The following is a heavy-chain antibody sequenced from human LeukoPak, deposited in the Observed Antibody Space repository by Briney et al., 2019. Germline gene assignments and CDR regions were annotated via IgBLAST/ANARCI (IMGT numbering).Heavy chain of an antibody. CDR1: GNSITTYW. J-gene: IGHJ3*02. CDR2: IFPGDSDT. V-gene: IGHV5-51*01. CDR3: ATYFAGAETFDI. Sequence: GESLKISCKASGNSITTYWIGRVRQKPGKGLEWMGLIFPGDSDTKYSPSFQGQVTISADKSISTAYLQWSSLKASDTAIYYCATYFAGAETFDIWXXGTVVTVSS. D-gene: IGHD3-16*01.